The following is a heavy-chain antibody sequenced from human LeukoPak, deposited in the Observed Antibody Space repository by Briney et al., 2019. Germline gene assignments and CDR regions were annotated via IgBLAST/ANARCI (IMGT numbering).Heavy chain of an antibody. V-gene: IGHV4-34*01. CDR2: INHSGST. CDR3: ARVGYYGSGSYRPSRYYFDY. J-gene: IGHJ4*02. D-gene: IGHD3-10*01. CDR1: GGSISSYY. Sequence: SETLSLTCTVSGGSISSYYWSWIRQPPGKGLEWIGEINHSGSTNYNPSLKSRVTISVDTSKNQFSLKLSSVTAADTAVYYCARVGYYGSGSYRPSRYYFDYWGQGTLVTVSS.